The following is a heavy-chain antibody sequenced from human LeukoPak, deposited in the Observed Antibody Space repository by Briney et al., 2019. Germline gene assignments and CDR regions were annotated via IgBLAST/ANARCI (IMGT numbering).Heavy chain of an antibody. CDR3: ATYWRHFDWLLSDI. CDR2: IKQDGSEN. D-gene: IGHD3-9*01. CDR1: GFTFGDYW. V-gene: IGHV3-7*05. Sequence: GGSLRLSCEASGFTFGDYWMTWVRQAPGKGLEGVASIKQDGSENHYVDSVKGRFTISRDNAKNSLYLQMNSLRAEDTAVYYCATYWRHFDWLLSDIWGLGTMVTVSS. J-gene: IGHJ3*02.